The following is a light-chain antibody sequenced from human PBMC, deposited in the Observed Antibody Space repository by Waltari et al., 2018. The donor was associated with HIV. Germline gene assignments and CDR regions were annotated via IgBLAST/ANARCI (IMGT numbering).Light chain of an antibody. Sequence: QTVVTQEPLFSVSPGGTVTLPCGLSSGSVSTSYHPTWYQPTPGQAPRTLIYSTNTRASGVPDRFSGSILGNKAALTITGAQADDESDYYCVLFMGNGIWVFGGGTKLTVL. CDR2: STN. CDR1: SGSVSTSYH. J-gene: IGLJ3*02. CDR3: VLFMGNGIWV. V-gene: IGLV8-61*01.